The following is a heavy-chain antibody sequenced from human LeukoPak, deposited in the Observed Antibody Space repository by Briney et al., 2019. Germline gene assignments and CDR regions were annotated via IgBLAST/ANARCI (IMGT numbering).Heavy chain of an antibody. CDR2: ISYDGYNK. V-gene: IGHV3-30*18. J-gene: IGHJ4*02. Sequence: AXGXTFXXXGMHWXXXXPGXXXXXXAVISYDGYNKYYADSVKGRFTISTDNSKNTLYLQMNSLRAEDTAVYYCAKVEGAVAGTYDYWGQGTLVTVSS. CDR1: GXTFXXXG. CDR3: AKVEGAVAGTYDY. D-gene: IGHD6-19*01.